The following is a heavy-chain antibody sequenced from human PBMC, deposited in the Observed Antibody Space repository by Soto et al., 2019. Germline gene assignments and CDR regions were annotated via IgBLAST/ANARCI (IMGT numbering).Heavy chain of an antibody. CDR3: AKGQGWSYYYDS. D-gene: IGHD2-15*01. CDR1: GFTFSSYA. CDR2: IGGRGGT. Sequence: EVQLLESGGGLVQPGGSLRLSCAASGFTFSSYAMSWVRLAPGKGLEWVSSIGGRGGTYYADSVKGRFTISRDNSKNMLYLHLTSLRAEDTAMYYCAKGQGWSYYYDSWGQGTLVTVSS. V-gene: IGHV3-23*01. J-gene: IGHJ4*02.